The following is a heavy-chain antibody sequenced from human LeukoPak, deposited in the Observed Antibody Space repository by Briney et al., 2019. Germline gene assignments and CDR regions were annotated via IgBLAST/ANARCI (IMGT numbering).Heavy chain of an antibody. D-gene: IGHD6-6*01. CDR3: ARHHSSSSPHNWFDP. V-gene: IGHV4-30-2*01. CDR2: IYHSGST. Sequence: SETLSLTCTVSGGSISSGGYYWSWIRQPPGKGLEWIGYIYHSGSTYYNPSLKSRVTISLDRSKNQFSLKLSSVTAADTAVYYCARHHSSSSPHNWFDPWGQGTLVTVSA. J-gene: IGHJ5*02. CDR1: GGSISSGGYY.